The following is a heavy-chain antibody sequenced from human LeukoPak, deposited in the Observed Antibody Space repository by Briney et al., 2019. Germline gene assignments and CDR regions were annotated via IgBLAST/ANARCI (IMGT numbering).Heavy chain of an antibody. CDR1: GESFSGYF. CDR2: INHVGNT. Sequence: PSETLSLTCAVYGESFSGYFWTWIRQPPGKGLEWIGEINHVGNTNYNPSLKSRVTISVDKSKNQFSLKLNSVTAADTAVYYCARGRYKGVIRGPILRPNHYTYMDVWGKGTTVTVSS. V-gene: IGHV4-34*01. CDR3: ARGRYKGVIRGPILRPNHYTYMDV. J-gene: IGHJ6*03. D-gene: IGHD3-10*01.